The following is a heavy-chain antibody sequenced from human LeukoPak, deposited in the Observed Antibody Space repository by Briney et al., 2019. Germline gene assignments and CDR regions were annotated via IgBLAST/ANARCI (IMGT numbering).Heavy chain of an antibody. CDR2: IWYDGSNK. Sequence: PGRSLRLSCAASGFTFSTYGMHWVRQAPGKGLEWVAVIWYDGSNKYYADSVKGRFSISRDNSKNTLYLQMSGLRDEDTAVYYCAKGGPNWGGDFDCWGQGTLVTVSS. D-gene: IGHD7-27*01. J-gene: IGHJ4*02. V-gene: IGHV3-33*06. CDR3: AKGGPNWGGDFDC. CDR1: GFTFSTYG.